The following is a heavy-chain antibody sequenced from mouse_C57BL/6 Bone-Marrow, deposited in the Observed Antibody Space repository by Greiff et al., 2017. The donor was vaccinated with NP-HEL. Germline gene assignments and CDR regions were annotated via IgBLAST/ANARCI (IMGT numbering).Heavy chain of an antibody. CDR2: IHPSDSDT. D-gene: IGHD1-1*01. Sequence: QVQLQQPGAELVKPGASVKVSCKASGYTFTSYWMHWVKQRPGQGLEWIGRIHPSDSDTNYNQKFKGKATLTVDKSSSTAYMQLSSLTSEDSAVYFCASGGYYGSTLYYAMDYWGQGTSVTVSS. J-gene: IGHJ4*01. V-gene: IGHV1-74*01. CDR3: ASGGYYGSTLYYAMDY. CDR1: GYTFTSYW.